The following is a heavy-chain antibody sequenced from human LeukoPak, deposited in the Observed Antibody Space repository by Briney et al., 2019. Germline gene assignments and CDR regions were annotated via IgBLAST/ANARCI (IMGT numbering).Heavy chain of an antibody. CDR1: GLIVSNHW. V-gene: IGHV3-7*03. CDR3: ARLPPPYYYDSSGYIPPDY. CDR2: IKEDRGRE. Sequence: PGGSLRLSCVASGLIVSNHWMSWVRQAPGKGLEWVANIKEDRGREYYMDSVKGRFTISRDNSKNTLYLQMNSLRAEDTAVHYCARLPPPYYYDSSGYIPPDYWGQGTLVTVSS. D-gene: IGHD3-22*01. J-gene: IGHJ4*02.